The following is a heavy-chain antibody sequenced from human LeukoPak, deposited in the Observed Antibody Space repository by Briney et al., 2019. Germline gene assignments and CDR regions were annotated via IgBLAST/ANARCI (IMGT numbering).Heavy chain of an antibody. D-gene: IGHD3-10*01. CDR3: ARGRWFADDTWGWLDY. J-gene: IGHJ4*02. CDR2: IGTGSSII. V-gene: IGHV3-48*02. Sequence: GGSLRLSCAASGFTFSTYSFKWVRQAPGKGLEWISYIGTGSSIIYYADSVKGRFTISRDDAKNSLFLQMDILRDEDTATYYCARGRWFADDTWGWLDYWGQGTLVTVSS. CDR1: GFTFSTYS.